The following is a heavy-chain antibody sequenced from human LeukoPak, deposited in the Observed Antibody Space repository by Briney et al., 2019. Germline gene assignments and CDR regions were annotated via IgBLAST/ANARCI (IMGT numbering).Heavy chain of an antibody. D-gene: IGHD6-6*01. J-gene: IGHJ4*02. V-gene: IGHV4-34*01. CDR2: INHSGRT. CDR1: GEPFNGYY. Sequence: SETLSLTCAVYGEPFNGYYWSWIRQPPGKGLEWIGEINHSGRTNYNPSLKSRVTISVDTSKNQFSLKLSSVTAADTAVYYCARRVWDGTFYFDYWGQGTLVTVSS. CDR3: ARRVWDGTFYFDY.